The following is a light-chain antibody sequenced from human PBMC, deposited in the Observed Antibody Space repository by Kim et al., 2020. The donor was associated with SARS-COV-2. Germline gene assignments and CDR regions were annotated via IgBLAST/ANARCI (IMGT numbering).Light chain of an antibody. CDR2: DAS. CDR1: QDISSY. CDR3: QQYDNLPLT. J-gene: IGKJ3*01. V-gene: IGKV1-33*01. Sequence: IQMTQSPSSLSASVGDRVTITCQASQDISSYLNWYQQKPGKAPKLLIYDASNLETGVPSRFSGSGSGTDFTFTISSLQPEDIATYYCQQYDNLPLTFGPGTKVDIK.